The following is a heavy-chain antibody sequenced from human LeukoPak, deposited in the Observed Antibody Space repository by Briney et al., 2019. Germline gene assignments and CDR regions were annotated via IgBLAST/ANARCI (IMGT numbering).Heavy chain of an antibody. CDR2: IKEDGSEK. CDR1: GFTFNRDW. J-gene: IGHJ4*02. CDR3: ATKEPSTSGWSY. V-gene: IGHV3-7*01. D-gene: IGHD6-19*01. Sequence: GGSLRLSCAASGFTFNRDWTAWVRQAPGKGLECVANIKEDGSEKNYVDSVKGRFTISRDNAVNSVYLQMNDLRAEDTGVYYCATKEPSTSGWSYWGQGTLVTVSS.